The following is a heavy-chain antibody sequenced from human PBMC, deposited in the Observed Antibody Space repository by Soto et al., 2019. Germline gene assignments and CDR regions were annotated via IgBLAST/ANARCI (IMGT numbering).Heavy chain of an antibody. J-gene: IGHJ4*02. V-gene: IGHV3-7*04. Sequence: EVQLVESGGGLVQPGGSLRLSCVASGFTFRNFWMGWLRQTPEKGLEWVANIKPDGSEKYYVDSVKGRFTISRDNAKNSLYLQMNSLRAEDTAVYYCARENYCDYWGQGTLVTVSS. CDR2: IKPDGSEK. CDR1: GFTFRNFW. CDR3: ARENYCDY.